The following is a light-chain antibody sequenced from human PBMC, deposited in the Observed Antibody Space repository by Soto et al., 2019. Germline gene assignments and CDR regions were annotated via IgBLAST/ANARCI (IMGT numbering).Light chain of an antibody. CDR2: AAA. V-gene: IGKV1-39*01. CDR1: QNIRSY. J-gene: IGKJ1*01. Sequence: DIQMTQSPSSLSASVGDRVTITCRASQNIRSYVNWYQQKAGTAPNLLIYAAASLQSGVPSRFRGFGAGTDFTLTITSLQAEDFATYYCQQTYSPPWTFGQGTKVEVK. CDR3: QQTYSPPWT.